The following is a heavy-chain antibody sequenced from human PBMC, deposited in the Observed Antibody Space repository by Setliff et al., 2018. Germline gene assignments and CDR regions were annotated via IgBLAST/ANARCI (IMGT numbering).Heavy chain of an antibody. CDR2: ISPSGSFI. Sequence: GSLRLSCAASGFTISYYAIHWVRQAPGKGLEWVASISPSGSFIYYADSVKGRFTISRDNSRRSVLLQIDSLRVEDTAVYFCARMPTSGYYASPKYYMDVWGKGTTVTVSS. CDR3: ARMPTSGYYASPKYYMDV. CDR1: GFTISYYA. V-gene: IGHV3-21*01. D-gene: IGHD3-22*01. J-gene: IGHJ6*03.